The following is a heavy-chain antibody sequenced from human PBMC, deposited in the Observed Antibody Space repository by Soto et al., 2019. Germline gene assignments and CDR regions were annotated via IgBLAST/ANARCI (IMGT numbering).Heavy chain of an antibody. CDR1: GGSISSSSYY. CDR2: IYYSGST. CDR3: ARHVRGTIHYGFDNWFDP. V-gene: IGHV4-39*01. J-gene: IGHJ5*02. D-gene: IGHD3-10*02. Sequence: SETLSLTCTVSGGSISSSSYYWGWIRQPPGKGLEWIGSIYYSGSTYYNPYPKSRVTISVDTSKNQFSLKLSSVTAADTAVYYCARHVRGTIHYGFDNWFDPWGQGTLVTVSS.